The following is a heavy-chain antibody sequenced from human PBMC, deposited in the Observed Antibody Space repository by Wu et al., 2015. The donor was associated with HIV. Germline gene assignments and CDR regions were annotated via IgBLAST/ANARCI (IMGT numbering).Heavy chain of an antibody. D-gene: IGHD3-9*01. V-gene: IGHV1-18*01. CDR3: ARAKGGDYGYFDRVAKEGYFDY. CDR1: GYTFTSYG. Sequence: QVQLVQSGAEVKKPGASVKVSCKASGYTFTSYGISWVRQAPGQGLEWMGWISAYNGNTNYAQKLQGRVTMTTDTSTSTAYMELRSLRSDDTAVYYCARAKGGDYGYFDRVAKEGYFDYWGQGTLVTVSS. J-gene: IGHJ4*02. CDR2: ISAYNGNT.